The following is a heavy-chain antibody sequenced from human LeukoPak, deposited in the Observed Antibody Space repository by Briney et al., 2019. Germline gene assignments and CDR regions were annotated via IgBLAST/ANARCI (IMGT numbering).Heavy chain of an antibody. D-gene: IGHD6-13*01. Sequence: GGSLRLSCTTSGFTFGNYWMHWVRQAPGKGLVWVSRINTDGIMITYADFVKGRFTISRDNAKNTVYLQMNSLRAEDTAVYYCVAGLGDYWGQGTLVTVSS. V-gene: IGHV3-74*01. J-gene: IGHJ4*02. CDR1: GFTFGNYW. CDR2: INTDGIMI. CDR3: VAGLGDY.